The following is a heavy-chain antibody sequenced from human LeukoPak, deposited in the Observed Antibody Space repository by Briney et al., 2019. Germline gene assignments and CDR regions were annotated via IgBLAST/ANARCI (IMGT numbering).Heavy chain of an antibody. Sequence: KTSETLSLTRTVSGGSISSSSYYWGWIRQPPGKGLEWIGSIYYSGSTYYNPSLKSRVTISVDTSKNQFSLKLSSVTAADTAVYYCARVRSEWEALDYWGQGTLVTVSS. CDR1: GGSISSSSYY. J-gene: IGHJ4*02. CDR3: ARVRSEWEALDY. D-gene: IGHD1-26*01. V-gene: IGHV4-39*07. CDR2: IYYSGST.